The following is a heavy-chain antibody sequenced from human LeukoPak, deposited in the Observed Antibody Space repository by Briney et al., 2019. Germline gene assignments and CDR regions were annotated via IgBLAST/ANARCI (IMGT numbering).Heavy chain of an antibody. D-gene: IGHD3-10*01. V-gene: IGHV3-23*01. CDR2: ISGSGGST. J-gene: IGHJ4*02. CDR3: AKEGRFGEYDY. CDR1: GFTFSSYA. Sequence: SGGSLRLSCAASGFTFSSYAMSWVRQAPGEGLEWVSVISGSGGSTYSADSVKGRFTISRDNSKNTLYPQMNSLRAEDTAVYYCAKEGRFGEYDYWGQGTLVTVSS.